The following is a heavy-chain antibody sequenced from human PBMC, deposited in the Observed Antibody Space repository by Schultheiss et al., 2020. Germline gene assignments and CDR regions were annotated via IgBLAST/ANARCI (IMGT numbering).Heavy chain of an antibody. CDR1: GGSISSDGYY. J-gene: IGHJ1*01. V-gene: IGHV4-31*03. CDR2: IFYSGST. Sequence: SETLSLTCTVSGGSISSDGYYWTWIRQHPGKGLEWIGYIFYSGSTYYNPSLRSRLTISIDTSKSQFSLNLSSVTAADTAVYYCARVPQHLNFQHWGQGTLVTVSS. CDR3: ARVPQHLNFQH. D-gene: IGHD6-13*01.